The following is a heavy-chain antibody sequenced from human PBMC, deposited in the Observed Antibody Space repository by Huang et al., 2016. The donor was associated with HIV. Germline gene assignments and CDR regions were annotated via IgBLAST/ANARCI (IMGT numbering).Heavy chain of an antibody. Sequence: EIQLVESGGGSVEPGRSLRLSCVISGFTFDDYAMHWVRQVPGKGMEGVAGINGNGGKLGYADSVKGRVTISRDNARNSLFVQLDSLRPEDTAFYYCTKAVIMRKFGGAFDYWGQGVPVIVSS. CDR3: TKAVIMRKFGGAFDY. CDR1: GFTFDDYA. V-gene: IGHV3-9*01. J-gene: IGHJ4*02. CDR2: INGNGGKL. D-gene: IGHD3-16*01.